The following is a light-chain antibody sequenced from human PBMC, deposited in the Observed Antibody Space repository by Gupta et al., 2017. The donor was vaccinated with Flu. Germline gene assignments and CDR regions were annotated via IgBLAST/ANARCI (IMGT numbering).Light chain of an antibody. J-gene: IGKJ1*01. CDR2: GAS. CDR1: QSVRSN. V-gene: IGKV3-15*01. CDR3: QQYNNWPPWT. Sequence: ATLSVSPGERVTLSCRASQSVRSNLAWYQQKPGQAPRLLIYGASNRATDIPARFSGSGSETEFTLTISSLQSEDFAVYYCQQYNNWPPWTFGQGTKVEIK.